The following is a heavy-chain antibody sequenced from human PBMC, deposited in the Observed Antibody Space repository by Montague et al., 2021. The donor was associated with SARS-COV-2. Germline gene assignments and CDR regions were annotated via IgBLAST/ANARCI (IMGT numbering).Heavy chain of an antibody. V-gene: IGHV4-34*01. CDR2: INQGGAP. CDR3: ARGRPVQGSFRHFDSISSGALDI. J-gene: IGHJ3*02. Sequence: SDTLSLTCAVPRGSFSNYYWTWIRQSPGKGLEWIGEINQGGAPNYTPSLKSRVTISLDTSKKQISLKLNSVTVADTAVFFCARGRPVQGSFRHFDSISSGALDIWAQGSLVIVSS. CDR1: RGSFSNYY. D-gene: IGHD3-9*01.